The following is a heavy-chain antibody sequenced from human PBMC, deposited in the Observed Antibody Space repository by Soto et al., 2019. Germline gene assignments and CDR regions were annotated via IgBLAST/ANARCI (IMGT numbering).Heavy chain of an antibody. D-gene: IGHD6-13*01. CDR1: GGTFSNHA. Sequence: SVKVSCKAPGGTFSNHAINWVRQAPGQGLEWMGGIIPIFGTANYAQKFQGRVTMTADESTSTAYMELSSLRSEDTAVYYCAVRSGYSSSWYPYYYGMDVRGQGTTVT. CDR2: IIPIFGTA. CDR3: AVRSGYSSSWYPYYYGMDV. J-gene: IGHJ6*02. V-gene: IGHV1-69*13.